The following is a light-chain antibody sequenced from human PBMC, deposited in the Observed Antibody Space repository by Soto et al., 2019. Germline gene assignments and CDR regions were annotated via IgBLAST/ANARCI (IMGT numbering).Light chain of an antibody. CDR1: SSDVGSYNL. V-gene: IGLV2-14*02. J-gene: IGLJ1*01. CDR3: SSYTRQSTYV. Sequence: QSVLTQPASVSGSPGQSITISCTGTSSDVGSYNLVSWYQQHPGKAPKLMIYEGSKRPSGVSNRFSGSKSGNTASLTISGLQAEDEADYYCSSYTRQSTYVFGTGTKVTVL. CDR2: EGS.